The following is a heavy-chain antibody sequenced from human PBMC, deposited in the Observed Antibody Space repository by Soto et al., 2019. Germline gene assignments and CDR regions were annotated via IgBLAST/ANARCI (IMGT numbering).Heavy chain of an antibody. J-gene: IGHJ4*02. CDR3: AREFLAGYYYDSSGYDY. Sequence: ASVKVSCKASGYTFTSYDIYWVRQATGQGLEWMGWMNPNTGNSGYAQKFQGRVTMTSDTSISTAHMELSSLRSEDTAVYYCAREFLAGYYYDSSGYDYWGQGTLVTVSS. CDR1: GYTFTSYD. CDR2: MNPNTGNS. V-gene: IGHV1-8*01. D-gene: IGHD3-22*01.